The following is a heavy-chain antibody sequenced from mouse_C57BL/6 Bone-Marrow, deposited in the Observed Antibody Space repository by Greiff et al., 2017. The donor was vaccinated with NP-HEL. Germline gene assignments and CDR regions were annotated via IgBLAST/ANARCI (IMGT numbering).Heavy chain of an antibody. CDR1: GYTFTSYG. J-gene: IGHJ1*03. CDR2: IYPRSGNT. V-gene: IGHV1-81*01. Sequence: VQLQQSGAELARPGASVKLSCKASGYTFTSYGISWVTQRTGQGLEWIGEIYPRSGNTYYNAKFKGKATLTADKSSSTAYMELRSLTSEDSAVYFCANYSNYWYFDVWGTGTTVTVSS. CDR3: ANYSNYWYFDV. D-gene: IGHD2-5*01.